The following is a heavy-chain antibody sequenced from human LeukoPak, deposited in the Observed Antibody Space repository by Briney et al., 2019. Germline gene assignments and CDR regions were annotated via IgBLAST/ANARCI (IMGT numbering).Heavy chain of an antibody. Sequence: ASVKVSCKATSRISWVRQAPGQGLEWMGWINPNSGGTNYAQKFQGRVTMTRDTSISTAYMELSRLRSDDTAVYYCARGDGDYARFRYFQHWGQGTLVTVSS. CDR3: ARGDGDYARFRYFQH. J-gene: IGHJ1*01. CDR1: TSR. D-gene: IGHD4-17*01. V-gene: IGHV1-2*02. CDR2: INPNSGGT.